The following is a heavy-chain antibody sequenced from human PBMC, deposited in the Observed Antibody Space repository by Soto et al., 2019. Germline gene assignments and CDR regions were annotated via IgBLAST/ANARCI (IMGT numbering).Heavy chain of an antibody. CDR2: ISDDGDKR. V-gene: IGHV3-30*18. Sequence: PGGSLRLSCVGSGFTFSNYGIHLFRHPPFKGLEWVALISDDGDKRYYADSVRGRLIISRDNSKDTLYLQMNSLGPDDTAVYFCAKARVRIVGANSFDYWGQGTPVTVSS. CDR3: AKARVRIVGANSFDY. J-gene: IGHJ4*02. CDR1: GFTFSNYG. D-gene: IGHD1-26*01.